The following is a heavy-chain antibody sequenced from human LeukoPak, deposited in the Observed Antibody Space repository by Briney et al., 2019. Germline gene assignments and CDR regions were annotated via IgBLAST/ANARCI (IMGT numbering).Heavy chain of an antibody. D-gene: IGHD2-15*01. J-gene: IGHJ4*02. CDR1: GYPFTNFG. CDR2: ISAYTGNT. V-gene: IGHV1-18*01. CDR3: ARAPRYCSGGSCYYISEY. Sequence: GASVKVSCKASGYPFTNFGISWVRQAPGQGLEWMGWISAYTGNTKYAQRFQGRVTMTTDTSTSTAYMELRSLRSDDTAVYYCARAPRYCSGGSCYYISEYWGQGTLVTVSS.